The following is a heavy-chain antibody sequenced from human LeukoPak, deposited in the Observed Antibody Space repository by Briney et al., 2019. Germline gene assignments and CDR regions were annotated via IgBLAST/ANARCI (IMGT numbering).Heavy chain of an antibody. V-gene: IGHV4-30-4*01. CDR3: ARNVAMNWFDP. CDR1: GGSISSGDYY. Sequence: SETLSLTCTVSGGSISSGDYYWSWIRQPPGKGLEWIGYIYYSGTTYYNPSLKSRVTISVDTSKNRFSLKLSSVTAADTAVYYCARNVAMNWFDPWGQGTLVTVSS. J-gene: IGHJ5*02. D-gene: IGHD2-21*01. CDR2: IYYSGTT.